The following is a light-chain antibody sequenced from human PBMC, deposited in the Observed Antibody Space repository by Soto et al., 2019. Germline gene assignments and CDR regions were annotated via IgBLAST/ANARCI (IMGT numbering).Light chain of an antibody. CDR2: DVT. Sequence: QSGLTQPRSVSGSPGQSVTISCTGTSGDVGAYDRVSWYQHHPTKAPKLIIYDVTNRPSGVPYRFSGSKSGSTASLTISGLQAEDEADYYCCSHAGGSSWVFGGGTKLTVL. J-gene: IGLJ3*02. V-gene: IGLV2-11*01. CDR1: SGDVGAYDR. CDR3: CSHAGGSSWV.